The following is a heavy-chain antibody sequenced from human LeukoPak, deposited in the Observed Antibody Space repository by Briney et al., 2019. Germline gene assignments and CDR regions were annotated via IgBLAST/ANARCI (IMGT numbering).Heavy chain of an antibody. CDR3: ARGGSSWYIPMDV. V-gene: IGHV3-9*01. J-gene: IGHJ6*03. CDR1: GFTFDDYA. CDR2: ISWNSGSI. D-gene: IGHD6-13*01. Sequence: GGSLRLSCAASGFTFDDYAMHWVRQAPGKGLEWVSGISWNSGSIGYADSVKGRFTISRDNAKNTLYLQMNSLRAENTAVYYCARGGSSWYIPMDVWGKGTTVTVSS.